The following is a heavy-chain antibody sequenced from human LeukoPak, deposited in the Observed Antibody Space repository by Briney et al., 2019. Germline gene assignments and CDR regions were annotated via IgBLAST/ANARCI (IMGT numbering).Heavy chain of an antibody. CDR2: MYYRGST. Sequence: SETLSLTCTVSGVSISTHFYYWGWIRQTPGKALEWIGNMYYRGSTYYNPSLNNRVSMSLDTSKNQFSLKLSSVTAADTAVYYCARDYYYMDVWGKGTTVTISS. CDR3: ARDYYYMDV. CDR1: GVSISTHFYY. J-gene: IGHJ6*03. V-gene: IGHV4-39*07.